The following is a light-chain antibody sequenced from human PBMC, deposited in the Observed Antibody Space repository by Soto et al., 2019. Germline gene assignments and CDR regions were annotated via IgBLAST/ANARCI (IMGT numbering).Light chain of an antibody. Sequence: QSALTQPPSASGSPGQSVTISCTGTSRDIGAYYFVSWYQQLPGKAPKLIIYEVSKRPSGVPDCFSGSKSGNTASLTVSGLQAEDEADYYCTSYAGTYSFFYVFGTGTRSPS. CDR1: SRDIGAYYF. V-gene: IGLV2-8*01. CDR3: TSYAGTYSFFYV. J-gene: IGLJ1*01. CDR2: EVS.